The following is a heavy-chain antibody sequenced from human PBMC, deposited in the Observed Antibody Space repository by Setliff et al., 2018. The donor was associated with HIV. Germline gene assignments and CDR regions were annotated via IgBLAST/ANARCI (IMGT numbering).Heavy chain of an antibody. D-gene: IGHD3-3*01. Sequence: LSLTCSVSGGSMSTYYWSWIRQPAGKRLEWIGRVYTSGSTIYNPSLRSRVTMSVDTSKSQFSLRLSSVTAADTAVYYCARNNPVLSQTFGADGLDVWGQGTTVTVSS. CDR2: VYTSGST. J-gene: IGHJ6*02. V-gene: IGHV4-4*07. CDR1: GGSMSTYY. CDR3: ARNNPVLSQTFGADGLDV.